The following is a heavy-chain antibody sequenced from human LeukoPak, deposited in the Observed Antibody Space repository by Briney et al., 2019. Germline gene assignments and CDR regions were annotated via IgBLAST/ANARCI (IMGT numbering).Heavy chain of an antibody. V-gene: IGHV1-2*02. CDR3: AREGIVGTGGAFDI. CDR2: INPNSGGT. J-gene: IGHJ3*02. CDR1: GYTYTGYY. D-gene: IGHD1-26*01. Sequence: ASVKVSCKASGYTYTGYYMHWVRPAPGQGLEWMGWINPNSGGTNYAQKFQGRVTMTRDTSISTAYMELSRLRSDDTAVYYCAREGIVGTGGAFDIWGQGTMVTVSS.